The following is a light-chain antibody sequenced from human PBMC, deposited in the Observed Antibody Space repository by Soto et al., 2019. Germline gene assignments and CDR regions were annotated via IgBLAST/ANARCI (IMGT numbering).Light chain of an antibody. CDR1: SSDVGGYDY. CDR3: DSYTSSRAYV. CDR2: EVS. J-gene: IGLJ1*01. Sequence: SVPTHPAPLSASLGQSITISCTGTSSDVGGYDYVAWYQQQAGKAPKLIIHEVSNRPSGVSNRFSGSKSGNAASLTISGLQAEDEADYYCDSYTSSRAYVFGIGTKVTVL. V-gene: IGLV2-14*01.